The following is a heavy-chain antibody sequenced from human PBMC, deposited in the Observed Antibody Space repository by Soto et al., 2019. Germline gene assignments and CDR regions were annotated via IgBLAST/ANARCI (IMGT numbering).Heavy chain of an antibody. CDR2: INHSGST. J-gene: IGHJ4*02. D-gene: IGHD2-2*01. CDR1: GGSFSGYY. Sequence: SETLSLTCAVYGGSFSGYYWSWIRQPPGKGLEWIGEINHSGSTNYNPSLKSRVTISVDTSKNQFSLKLSSVTAADTAVYYCARHVHCSSTSCYLDYWGQGTLVTVSS. CDR3: ARHVHCSSTSCYLDY. V-gene: IGHV4-34*01.